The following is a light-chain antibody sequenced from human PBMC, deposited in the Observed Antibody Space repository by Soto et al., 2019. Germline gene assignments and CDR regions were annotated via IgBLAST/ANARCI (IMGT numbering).Light chain of an antibody. CDR1: SSDVGGYNY. CDR2: EVS. J-gene: IGLJ1*01. CDR3: SSYTITDTYV. V-gene: IGLV2-14*01. Sequence: QSALAHPASVSGSPGQSITISCTGTSSDVGGYNYVCWYQQHPGKAPKLMIYEVSNRPSGVSNRFSGSKSGNTASLTISGVQAEDEADYYCSSYTITDTYVFGTGTKVTVL.